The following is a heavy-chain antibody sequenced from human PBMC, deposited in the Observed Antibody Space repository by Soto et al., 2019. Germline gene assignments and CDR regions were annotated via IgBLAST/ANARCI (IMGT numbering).Heavy chain of an antibody. CDR1: GFTFSSYS. CDR3: AKSLGEITFGGVLDY. D-gene: IGHD3-16*01. V-gene: IGHV3-48*01. CDR2: ISSSSSTI. J-gene: IGHJ4*02. Sequence: GGSLRLSCAASGFTFSSYSMNWVRQAPGKGLEWVSYISSSSSTIYYADSVKGRFTISSDNAKNSLYLQMNSLRAEDTAVYYCAKSLGEITFGGVLDYWGQGTLVTVSS.